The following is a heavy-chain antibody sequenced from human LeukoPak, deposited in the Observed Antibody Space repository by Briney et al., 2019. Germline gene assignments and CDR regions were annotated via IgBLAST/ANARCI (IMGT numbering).Heavy chain of an antibody. D-gene: IGHD1-26*01. CDR2: INPSGGST. Sequence: EASVKVSCKTSGYTFISYYMNWVRQAPGQGLEWMGIINPSGGSTNYAQKFQGRVTMTRDRSTRTFYMELSSLRSEDTAVYYCARDSGSGNNDYWGQGTLVTVSS. J-gene: IGHJ4*02. V-gene: IGHV1-46*01. CDR3: ARDSGSGNNDY. CDR1: GYTFISYY.